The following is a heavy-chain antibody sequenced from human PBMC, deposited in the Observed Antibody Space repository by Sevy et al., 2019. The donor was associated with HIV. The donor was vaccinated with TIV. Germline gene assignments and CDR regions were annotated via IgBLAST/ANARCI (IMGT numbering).Heavy chain of an antibody. V-gene: IGHV1-69*13. CDR2: IIPIFGSS. CDR1: AGTFSGQD. D-gene: IGHD3-22*01. Sequence: ASVKVSCKPSAGTFSGQDVSWVRQAPGEGLEWMGSIIPIFGSSNYAQKFQGRMTISADGPATMVYMELSSLRSEDTAVYYCARGSRSSYYDITGRYYYYMDIWGKGTSVTVSS. J-gene: IGHJ6*03. CDR3: ARGSRSSYYDITGRYYYYMDI.